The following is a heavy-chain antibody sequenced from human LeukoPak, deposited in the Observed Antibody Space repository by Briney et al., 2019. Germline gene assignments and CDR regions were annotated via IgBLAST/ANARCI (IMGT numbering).Heavy chain of an antibody. Sequence: GGSLRLSCAASGFTFSNYWVHWVRQAPGKGLVWVSRINRDGSTTNYADSVKGRFTVSRDNTKNTLNLQMNSLRAEDTAVYYCARDRKSGESSEIDFWGQGTLVTVSS. J-gene: IGHJ4*02. V-gene: IGHV3-74*01. CDR1: GFTFSNYW. D-gene: IGHD3-10*01. CDR2: INRDGSTT. CDR3: ARDRKSGESSEIDF.